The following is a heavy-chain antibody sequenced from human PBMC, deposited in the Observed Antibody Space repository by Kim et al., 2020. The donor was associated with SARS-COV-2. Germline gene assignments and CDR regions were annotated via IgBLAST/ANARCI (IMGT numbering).Heavy chain of an antibody. CDR3: AKSPPSSTYAFDI. D-gene: IGHD6-13*01. Sequence: YYAAPGKGRFTISRDNPKNTLDLQMNSLRAEDTAVYYCAKSPPSSTYAFDIWGQGTMVTVSS. V-gene: IGHV3-33*03. J-gene: IGHJ3*02.